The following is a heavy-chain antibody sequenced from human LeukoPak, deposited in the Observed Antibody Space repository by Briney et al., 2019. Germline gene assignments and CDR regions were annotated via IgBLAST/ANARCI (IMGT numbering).Heavy chain of an antibody. D-gene: IGHD5-24*01. CDR1: GFTYSSYA. CDR2: ISYDGSNK. CDR3: ARGAARMVEMATIISFEY. V-gene: IGHV3-30*04. Sequence: GGSLRLSCAASGFTYSSYALHWVRQAPGKGLEWVAVISYDGSNKYYADSVKGRFTISRDNSKNTLYLQMNSLRAEDTAVYYCARGAARMVEMATIISFEYWGQGTLVTVSS. J-gene: IGHJ4*02.